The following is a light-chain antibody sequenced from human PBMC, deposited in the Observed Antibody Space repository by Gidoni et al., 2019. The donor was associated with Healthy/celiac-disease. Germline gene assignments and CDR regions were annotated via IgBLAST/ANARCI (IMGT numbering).Light chain of an antibody. Sequence: DIVMNQSPLSLPVTPGEPASISCRSSQSLLHSNGYNYLDWYLQKPGQSPQLLIYLGSNRASGVTDRFSGSGSGTDFTLKISRVEAEDVGVYYCMQALQTPCSFGQGTKLEIK. CDR1: QSLLHSNGYNY. J-gene: IGKJ2*04. V-gene: IGKV2-28*01. CDR2: LGS. CDR3: MQALQTPCS.